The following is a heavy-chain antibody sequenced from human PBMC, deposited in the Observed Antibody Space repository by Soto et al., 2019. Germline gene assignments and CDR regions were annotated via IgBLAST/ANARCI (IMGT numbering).Heavy chain of an antibody. CDR2: ISSSSSTI. CDR3: ARETRGPIVVVAASYYFDY. V-gene: IGHV3-48*02. CDR1: GFTFSSYS. D-gene: IGHD2-15*01. Sequence: PGGSLRLSCAASGFTFSSYSMNWVRQAPGKGLEWVSYISSSSSTIYYADSVKGRFTISRDNAKNSLYLQMNSLRDEDTAVYYCARETRGPIVVVAASYYFDYWGQGTLVTVSS. J-gene: IGHJ4*02.